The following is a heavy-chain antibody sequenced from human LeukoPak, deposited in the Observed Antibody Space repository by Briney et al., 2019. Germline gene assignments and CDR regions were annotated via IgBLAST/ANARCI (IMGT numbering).Heavy chain of an antibody. V-gene: IGHV3-30-3*01. CDR3: ARVRLYYYDSSGRVGPFDY. CDR2: ISYDGSNK. Sequence: GGSLRLSCAASGFTFSSYAMHWVRQAPGKGLEWVAVISYDGSNKYYADSVKGRFTISRDNSKNTLYLQMNSLRAEDTAVYYCARVRLYYYDSSGRVGPFDYWGQGTLVTVSS. CDR1: GFTFSSYA. D-gene: IGHD3-22*01. J-gene: IGHJ4*02.